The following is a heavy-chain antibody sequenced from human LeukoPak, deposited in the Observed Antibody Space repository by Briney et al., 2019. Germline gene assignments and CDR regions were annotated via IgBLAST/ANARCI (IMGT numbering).Heavy chain of an antibody. D-gene: IGHD5-12*01. CDR3: ARGNSGYDYPPPGGFDP. V-gene: IGHV4-59*01. CDR2: IYYSGST. Sequence: KSSETLSLTCTVSGGSISSYYWSWIRQPPGKGLEWIGYIYYSGSTNYNPSLKSRVTISVDTSKNQFSLKLSSVTAADTAVYYCARGNSGYDYPPPGGFDPWGQGTLVTVSS. CDR1: GGSISSYY. J-gene: IGHJ5*02.